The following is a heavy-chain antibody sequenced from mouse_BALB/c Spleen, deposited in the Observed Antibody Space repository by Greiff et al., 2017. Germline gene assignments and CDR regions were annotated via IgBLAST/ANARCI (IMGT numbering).Heavy chain of an antibody. V-gene: IGHV1S81*02. CDR1: GYTFTSYW. CDR2: INPSNGRT. CDR3: ARLPFDY. J-gene: IGHJ2*01. Sequence: QVQLQQPGADLVKPGASVKLSCKASGYTFTSYWMHWVKQRPGHGLEWIGEINPSNGRTNYNEKFKSKATLTEDKSSSTAYMQLSSLPSEDSAVYYCARLPFDYWGQGTTLTVSS.